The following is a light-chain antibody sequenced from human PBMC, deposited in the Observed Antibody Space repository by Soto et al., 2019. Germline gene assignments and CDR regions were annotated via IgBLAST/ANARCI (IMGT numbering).Light chain of an antibody. CDR1: QSVPRTY. V-gene: IGKV3-15*01. J-gene: IGKJ1*01. Sequence: LTQSPGSLCLSQGERATFSCRASQSVPRTYLAWYQQKPGQTPSLLIYGASTRPTGIPARFSGSGFETEYTLTISSLQSEDFAIYSCLQYHNLWAFGQGSKVDVK. CDR3: LQYHNLWA. CDR2: GAS.